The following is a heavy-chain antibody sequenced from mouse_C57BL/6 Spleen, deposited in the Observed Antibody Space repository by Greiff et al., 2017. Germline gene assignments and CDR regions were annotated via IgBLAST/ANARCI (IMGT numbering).Heavy chain of an antibody. CDR1: GYTFTDYY. V-gene: IGHV1-26*01. D-gene: IGHD2-4*01. CDR3: ARCDYDPHYYAMDY. CDR2: INPNNGGT. Sequence: EVQLQQSGPELVKPGASVKISCKASGYTFTDYYMNWVKQSHGKSLEWIGDINPNNGGTSYNQKFKGKATLTVDNSSSTAYMELRSLTSEDSAVYYCARCDYDPHYYAMDYWGQGTSVTVSS. J-gene: IGHJ4*01.